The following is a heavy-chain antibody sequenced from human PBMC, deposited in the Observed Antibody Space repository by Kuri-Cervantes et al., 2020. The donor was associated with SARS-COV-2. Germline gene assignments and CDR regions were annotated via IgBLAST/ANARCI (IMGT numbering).Heavy chain of an antibody. J-gene: IGHJ4*02. D-gene: IGHD6-13*01. V-gene: IGHV4-34*01. CDR2: INHSGST. CDR1: GGSFSGYY. Sequence: GSLRLSCAVYGGSFSGYYLSWIRQPPGKGLEWIGEINHSGSTNYNPSLKSRVTISVDTSKNQFSLKLSSVTAADTAVYYCARDKDGAAAGAFDYWGQGTRVTVSS. CDR3: ARDKDGAAAGAFDY.